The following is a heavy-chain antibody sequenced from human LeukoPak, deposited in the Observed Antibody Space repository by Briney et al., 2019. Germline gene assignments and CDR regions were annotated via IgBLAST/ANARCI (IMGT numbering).Heavy chain of an antibody. J-gene: IGHJ4*02. CDR1: GGAFSGYY. D-gene: IGHD5-24*01. CDR2: INQVGST. Sequence: SETLSLTCAVYGGAFSGYYWSWIRQPPGKGLEWIGVINQVGSTNYNPPLKSRATISVNTSKNQFSLKLSSVTAADTVVYYCARRWRGGYNCDYWGQGTLVTVSS. CDR3: ARRWRGGYNCDY. V-gene: IGHV4-34*01.